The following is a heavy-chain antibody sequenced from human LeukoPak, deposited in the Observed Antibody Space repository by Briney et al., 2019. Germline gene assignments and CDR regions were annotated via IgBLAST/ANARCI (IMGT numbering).Heavy chain of an antibody. Sequence: SETLSLTCAVYGGSFSGYYWSWIRQPPGKGLEWIGEINHSGSTNYNPSLKSRVTISVDTSKKQFSLKLSSVTAADTAVYYCASEGDFWSGYSDYWGQGTLVTVSS. CDR3: ASEGDFWSGYSDY. V-gene: IGHV4-34*01. J-gene: IGHJ4*02. D-gene: IGHD3-3*01. CDR1: GGSFSGYY. CDR2: INHSGST.